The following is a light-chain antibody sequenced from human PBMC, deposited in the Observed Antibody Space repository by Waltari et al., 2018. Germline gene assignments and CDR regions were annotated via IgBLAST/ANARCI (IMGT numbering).Light chain of an antibody. CDR3: QHNVRLPVT. Sequence: IVLTHSPGPLSLSPGESATLSCRASQNVWRSLVWYQQKPGQAPRLLIYDTSTRATGIPDRFSGRGSGTDFSLTIARLEPEDFAVYYCQHNVRLPVTFGQGTKVEI. CDR1: QNVWRS. V-gene: IGKV3-20*01. J-gene: IGKJ1*01. CDR2: DTS.